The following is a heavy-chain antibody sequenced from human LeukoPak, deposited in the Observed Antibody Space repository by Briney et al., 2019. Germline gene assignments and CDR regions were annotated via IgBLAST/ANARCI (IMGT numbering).Heavy chain of an antibody. CDR2: IYYSGST. CDR3: ARVVRGAFDI. CDR1: GYSISSGYY. V-gene: IGHV4-38-2*02. Sequence: SETLSLTCTVSGYSISSGYYWGWIRQPPGKGLEWIGSIYYSGSTYYNPSLKSRVTISVDTSKNQFSLKLSSVTAADTAVYYCARVVRGAFDIWGQGTMVTVSS. J-gene: IGHJ3*02.